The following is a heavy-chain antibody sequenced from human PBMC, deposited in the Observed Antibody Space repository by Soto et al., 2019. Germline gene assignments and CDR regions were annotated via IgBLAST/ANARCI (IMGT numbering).Heavy chain of an antibody. V-gene: IGHV3-30-3*01. CDR2: ISYDGSNK. Sequence: SLRLSCAVSGFTFSSYAMHWVRQAPGKGLEWVAIISYDGSNKYYADSVKGRFTISRDNSKNTLYLQMNSLRAEDTAVYYCVRDSYGMDVWGQGTTVTV. CDR1: GFTFSSYA. CDR3: VRDSYGMDV. J-gene: IGHJ6*02.